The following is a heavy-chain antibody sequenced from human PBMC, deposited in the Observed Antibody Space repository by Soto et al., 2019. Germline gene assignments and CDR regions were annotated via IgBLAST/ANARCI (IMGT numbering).Heavy chain of an antibody. CDR2: ISYDGSNK. V-gene: IGHV3-30-3*01. D-gene: IGHD6-25*01. Sequence: QVQLVESGGGVVQPGRSLRLSCAAPGFTFSSYAMHWVRQAPGKGLEWVAVISYDGSNKYYADSVKGRFTISRDNSKNTLYLQMNSLRAEDTAVYYGARDSSLSAAETTYYYYYGMDVWGQGTTVTVSS. J-gene: IGHJ6*02. CDR3: ARDSSLSAAETTYYYYYGMDV. CDR1: GFTFSSYA.